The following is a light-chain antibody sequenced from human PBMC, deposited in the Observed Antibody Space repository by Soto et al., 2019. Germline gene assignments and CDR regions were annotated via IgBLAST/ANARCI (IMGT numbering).Light chain of an antibody. CDR3: NSFRVSHLYV. J-gene: IGLJ1*01. V-gene: IGLV2-14*01. Sequence: QSALSQPASVSGSPGQTITISCTGTSTDVGGYNAVSWYQHHPGKAPKLIIYEVTHRPSGVSDRFSASKSGNTASLTISGRQAEDEADYYCNSFRVSHLYVFGTGTKVTVL. CDR2: EVT. CDR1: STDVGGYNA.